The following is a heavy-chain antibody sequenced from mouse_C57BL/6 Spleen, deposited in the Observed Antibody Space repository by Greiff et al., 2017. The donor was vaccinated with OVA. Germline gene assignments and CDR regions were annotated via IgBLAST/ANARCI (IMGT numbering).Heavy chain of an antibody. CDR3: TIYYYGSSWFAY. V-gene: IGHV14-4*01. Sequence: EVKLMESGAELVRPGASVKLSCTASGFNIKDDYMHWVKQRPEQGLEWIGWIDPENGDTEYASKFQGKATITADTSSNTAYLQLSSLTSEDTAVYYCTIYYYGSSWFAYWGQGTLVTVSA. J-gene: IGHJ3*01. CDR2: IDPENGDT. CDR1: GFNIKDDY. D-gene: IGHD1-1*01.